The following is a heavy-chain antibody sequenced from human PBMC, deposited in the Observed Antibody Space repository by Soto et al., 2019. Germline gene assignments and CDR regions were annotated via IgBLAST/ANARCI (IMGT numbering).Heavy chain of an antibody. J-gene: IGHJ5*02. D-gene: IGHD1-26*01. CDR2: IYYSGST. CDR3: ASRPQGAGQSWAWSDP. Sequence: QLQLQESGPGLVKPSETLSLTCTVSGGSISSSSYYWGWIRQPPGKGLEWIGSIYYSGSTYYNPSRKSRVTISVDTSKNQFSLKLSSVTAADTAVYYCASRPQGAGQSWAWSDPWGQGTLVTVSS. V-gene: IGHV4-39*01. CDR1: GGSISSSSYY.